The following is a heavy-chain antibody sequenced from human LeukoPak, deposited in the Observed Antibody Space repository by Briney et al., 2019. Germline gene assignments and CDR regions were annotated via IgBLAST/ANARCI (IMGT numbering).Heavy chain of an antibody. V-gene: IGHV3-23*01. Sequence: GGSLRLSCAASGFTFSSYAMSWVRQAPGKGLEWVSAISGSGGSTYYADSVKGRFTISRDNSKNTLYLQMNSLRAEDTAVYYCARRKVVVIPEAQNYYYYMDVWGKGTTVTVSS. D-gene: IGHD3-22*01. CDR2: ISGSGGST. J-gene: IGHJ6*03. CDR3: ARRKVVVIPEAQNYYYYMDV. CDR1: GFTFSSYA.